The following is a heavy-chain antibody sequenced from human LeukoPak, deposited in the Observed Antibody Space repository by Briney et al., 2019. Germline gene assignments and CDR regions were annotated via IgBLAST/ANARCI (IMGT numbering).Heavy chain of an antibody. V-gene: IGHV1-2*02. J-gene: IGHJ4*02. Sequence: GASVKVSCKASGYTFTGYYMHWVRQAPGQGLEWMGWINPNSGGTNYAQKFQGRVTMTRDTSISTAYMELSRLRSDDTAVYYCARDPTPYYYDSSGIPDYWGQGTLVTVSS. CDR1: GYTFTGYY. D-gene: IGHD3-22*01. CDR2: INPNSGGT. CDR3: ARDPTPYYYDSSGIPDY.